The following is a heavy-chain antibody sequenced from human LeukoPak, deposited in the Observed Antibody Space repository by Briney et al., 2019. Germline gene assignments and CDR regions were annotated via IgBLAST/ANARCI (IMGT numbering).Heavy chain of an antibody. CDR3: AREGN. CDR2: ISYDGSNE. J-gene: IGHJ4*02. CDR1: GFTFSSYV. V-gene: IGHV3-30*04. Sequence: GGSLRLSCAASGFTFSSYVMHWVRQAPGKGLEWVAIISYDGSNEYYADSVKGRFTISRDNSKNSLSLQMNSLRGDDTAVYYCAREGNWGQGTLVTVSS.